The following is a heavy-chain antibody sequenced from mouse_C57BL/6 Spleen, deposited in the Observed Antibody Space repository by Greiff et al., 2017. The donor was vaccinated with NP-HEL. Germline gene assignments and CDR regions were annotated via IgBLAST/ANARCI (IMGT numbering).Heavy chain of an antibody. J-gene: IGHJ4*01. Sequence: QVQLQQPGTELVKPGASVKLSCKASGYTFTSYWMHWVKQRPGQGLEWIGNINPSNGGPNYNEKFKSKATLTVDKSSSTAYMQLSSLTSEDSAVYYCARSGYSNYGAMDYWGQGTSVTVSS. CDR1: GYTFTSYW. D-gene: IGHD2-5*01. V-gene: IGHV1-53*01. CDR2: INPSNGGP. CDR3: ARSGYSNYGAMDY.